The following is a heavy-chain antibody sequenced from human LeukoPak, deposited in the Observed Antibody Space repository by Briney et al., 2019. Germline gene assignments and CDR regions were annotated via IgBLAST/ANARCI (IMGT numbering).Heavy chain of an antibody. V-gene: IGHV4-59*01. Sequence: SETLSLTCTVSGGSFSSYYWSWIRQPPGKGLEWIGYIYYSGSTNYNPSLKSRVIISVDTSKNQFSPKLSSVTAADTAVYHCARGALQSGSHYGMDVWGQGTTVTVSS. CDR2: IYYSGST. D-gene: IGHD1-26*01. CDR1: GGSFSSYY. J-gene: IGHJ6*02. CDR3: ARGALQSGSHYGMDV.